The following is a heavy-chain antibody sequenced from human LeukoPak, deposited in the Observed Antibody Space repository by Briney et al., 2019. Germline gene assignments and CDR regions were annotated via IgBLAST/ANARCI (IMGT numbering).Heavy chain of an antibody. CDR3: ATESPGSRDYYYYYMDV. CDR2: SDPEDGET. J-gene: IGHJ6*03. Sequence: ASVKVSCKVSGNTLTKLSMHWVRQARGKGLEWMGGSDPEDGETIYAQKFQGRVTMTEDTSTDTAYMELSSLRSEDTAVYYCATESPGSRDYYYYYMDVWGKGTTVTVS. V-gene: IGHV1-24*01. CDR1: GNTLTKLS.